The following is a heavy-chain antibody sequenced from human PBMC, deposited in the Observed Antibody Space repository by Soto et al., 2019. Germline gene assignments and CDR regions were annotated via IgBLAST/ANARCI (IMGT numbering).Heavy chain of an antibody. CDR3: AKDSYGMDV. Sequence: GGSLRLSCAASGFTFSSYAMTWVRQAPGKGLEWVSAIGGSGGSTDYADSVKGRFTISRDNSKNTVYLQMNSLRAEDTAVYYCAKDSYGMDVWGQGTTVTVSS. CDR2: IGGSGGST. J-gene: IGHJ6*02. V-gene: IGHV3-23*01. CDR1: GFTFSSYA.